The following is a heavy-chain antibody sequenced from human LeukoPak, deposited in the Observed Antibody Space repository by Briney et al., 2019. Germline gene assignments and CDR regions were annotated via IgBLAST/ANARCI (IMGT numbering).Heavy chain of an antibody. CDR3: ARTHGGAIFGVVTTYYFDY. CDR2: IYYSGST. Sequence: SETLSLTCTVSGGSISSYYWSWIRQPAGKGLEWIGYIYYSGSTNYNPSLKSRVTISVDTSKNQFSLKLSSVTAADTAVYYCARTHGGAIFGVVTTYYFDYWGQGTLVTVSS. D-gene: IGHD3-3*01. CDR1: GGSISSYY. V-gene: IGHV4-59*01. J-gene: IGHJ4*02.